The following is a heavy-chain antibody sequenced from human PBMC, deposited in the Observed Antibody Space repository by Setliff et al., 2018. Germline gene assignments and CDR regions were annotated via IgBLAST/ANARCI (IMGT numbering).Heavy chain of an antibody. Sequence: GGSLSLFCAASGFTVSSNYMSWVRQAPGKGLEWVSVIYSGGSTFYADSVRGRFTISRDNSKNTLYLQMNSLRAEDTAVYYCARSGAAPGYFDYWGQGTLVTVSS. CDR2: IYSGGST. J-gene: IGHJ4*02. D-gene: IGHD6-13*01. CDR1: GFTVSSNY. CDR3: ARSGAAPGYFDY. V-gene: IGHV3-66*01.